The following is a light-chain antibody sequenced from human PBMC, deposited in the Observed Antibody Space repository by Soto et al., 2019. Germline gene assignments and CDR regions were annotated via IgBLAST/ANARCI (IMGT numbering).Light chain of an antibody. CDR1: QRVXTY. CDR2: AAS. CDR3: QQTYSTPPT. Sequence: IQLTQSPSSLSASVGDRVTITCRASQRVXTYFNWYQQKPGKAPKVLXDAASSLQRGGPSRLSGSGSETDFTLTISSLQPEDFATYYCQQTYSTPPTFGQGTKVDIK. V-gene: IGKV1-39*01. J-gene: IGKJ1*01.